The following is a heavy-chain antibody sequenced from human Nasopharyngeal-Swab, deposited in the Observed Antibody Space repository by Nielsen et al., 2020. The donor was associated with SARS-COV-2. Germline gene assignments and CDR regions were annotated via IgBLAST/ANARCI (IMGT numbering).Heavy chain of an antibody. V-gene: IGHV3-23*01. J-gene: IGHJ4*02. CDR3: ASRSLLSGGAFDH. CDR1: RFTFRSYA. D-gene: IGHD2-21*01. Sequence: GESLKISCAASRFTFRSYAMSWVRQAPGKGLEWVSAISGSGGRTYYGDSVKGRFTISRDNSKNTLYLQMNSLRADDTAVYYCASRSLLSGGAFDHWGQGTLVIVSS. CDR2: ISGSGGRT.